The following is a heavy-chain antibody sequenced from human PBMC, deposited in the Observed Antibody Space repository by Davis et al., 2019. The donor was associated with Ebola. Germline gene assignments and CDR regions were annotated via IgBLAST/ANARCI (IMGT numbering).Heavy chain of an antibody. J-gene: IGHJ6*02. Sequence: SETLSLTCTVSGGSISSYYWSWIRQPPGKGLEWIGQVNHNGYTNYNPALKSRVTTSLDKSKNHFSLTLNSVTAADTAVYYCARLRDYGDFGDYYGMDVWGQGTTVTVSS. CDR1: GGSISSYY. V-gene: IGHV4-34*01. CDR3: ARLRDYGDFGDYYGMDV. D-gene: IGHD4-17*01. CDR2: VNHNGYT.